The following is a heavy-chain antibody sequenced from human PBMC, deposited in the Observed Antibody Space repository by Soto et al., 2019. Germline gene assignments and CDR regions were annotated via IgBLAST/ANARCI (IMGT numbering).Heavy chain of an antibody. CDR2: ISSSSSTI. D-gene: IGHD4-4*01. V-gene: IGHV3-48*01. CDR1: GFTFSSYS. Sequence: GGSLRLSCAASGFTFSSYSMNWVRQAPGKGLEWVSYISSSSSTIYYADSVKGRFTISRDNAKNSLYLQMNSLRAEDTAVYYCARYPAEVTTFNYYYYYYMDVWGKGTTVTVSS. CDR3: ARYPAEVTTFNYYYYYYMDV. J-gene: IGHJ6*03.